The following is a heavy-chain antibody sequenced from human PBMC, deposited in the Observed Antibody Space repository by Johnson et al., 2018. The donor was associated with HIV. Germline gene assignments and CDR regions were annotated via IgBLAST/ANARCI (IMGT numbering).Heavy chain of an antibody. Sequence: QVQLVESGGGVVQPGGSLRLSCAASGFTFSSYAMHWVRQAPGKGLEWVTFIRYDGSTKYYADSVNGRFTISRDNSKNTLYLQMKSLRAEDTAVYYCARDRPSGSYYVDAFDIWGQGTMVTVSS. CDR3: ARDRPSGSYYVDAFDI. CDR2: IRYDGSTK. V-gene: IGHV3-30*02. CDR1: GFTFSSYA. J-gene: IGHJ3*02. D-gene: IGHD1-26*01.